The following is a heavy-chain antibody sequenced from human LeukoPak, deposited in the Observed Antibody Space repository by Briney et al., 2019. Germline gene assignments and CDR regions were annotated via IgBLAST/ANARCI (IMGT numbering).Heavy chain of an antibody. Sequence: GGSLRLSCAASGFTFSRYWMTWVRQAPGKGLEWVANIKQDGSEKYYVDSVKGRFTISRDNAKNSLYLQMNSLRAEDTAVYYCVGHSDYWGQGTLVTVSS. D-gene: IGHD3-16*01. V-gene: IGHV3-7*01. CDR1: GFTFSRYW. J-gene: IGHJ4*02. CDR3: VGHSDY. CDR2: IKQDGSEK.